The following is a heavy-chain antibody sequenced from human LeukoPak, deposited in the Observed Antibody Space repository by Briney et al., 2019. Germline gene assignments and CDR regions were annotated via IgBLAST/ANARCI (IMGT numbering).Heavy chain of an antibody. Sequence: ASVKVSCKASGGTFSSYAISWVRQAPGQGLEWMGGIIPIFGTAKYAQKFQGRVTITADESTSTAYMELSSLRSEDTAVYYCAKDLSGLEPMTGDYFDYWGQGTLVTVSS. J-gene: IGHJ4*02. CDR3: AKDLSGLEPMTGDYFDY. D-gene: IGHD1-1*01. CDR1: GGTFSSYA. V-gene: IGHV1-69*01. CDR2: IIPIFGTA.